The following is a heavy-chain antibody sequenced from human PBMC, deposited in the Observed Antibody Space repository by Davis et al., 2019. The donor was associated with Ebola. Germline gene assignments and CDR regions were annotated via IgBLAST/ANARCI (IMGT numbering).Heavy chain of an antibody. J-gene: IGHJ2*01. CDR3: ARVRDGYCSSTSCSQRYGDWYFDL. V-gene: IGHV3-53*01. CDR2: IYRGGST. CDR1: GFTVSSNY. D-gene: IGHD2-2*03. Sequence: PGGSLRLSCAASGFTVSSNYMSWVRQAPGKGLEWVSVIYRGGSTYYAASVKGRFTISRDKSKNTLYLQMNSLRAEDTAVYYCARVRDGYCSSTSCSQRYGDWYFDLWGRGTLVTVSS.